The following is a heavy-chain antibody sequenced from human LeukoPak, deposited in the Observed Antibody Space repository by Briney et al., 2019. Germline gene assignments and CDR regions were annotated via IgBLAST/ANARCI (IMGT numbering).Heavy chain of an antibody. J-gene: IGHJ4*02. V-gene: IGHV3-30*18. Sequence: PGGSLRLPCAASGFTFSDFDMHWVRQAPGKGLEWVAVISYDGTNKYYADSVKGRFTISRDSSKNTVYLQMNSPRAEDTAVYYCAKDNYGADYWGQGTLVTVSS. CDR2: ISYDGTNK. D-gene: IGHD4-17*01. CDR1: GFTFSDFD. CDR3: AKDNYGADY.